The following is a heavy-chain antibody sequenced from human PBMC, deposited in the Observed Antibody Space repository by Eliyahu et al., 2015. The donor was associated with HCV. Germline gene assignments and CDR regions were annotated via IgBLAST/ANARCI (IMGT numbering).Heavy chain of an antibody. J-gene: IGHJ6*02. V-gene: IGHV4-31*03. D-gene: IGHD3-9*01. CDR1: GGXIXXXDYY. CDR2: IHYSANT. Sequence: QVQLQESGPGLVNPSQTLSLTCSXSGGXIXXXDYYWSWIRQHPVKGLEWIGFIHYSANTNYNPXLKGRVAISIDTSIDQFSLNMTSVNVADTAVYFCVRSNRDYDSLTGYDRPYYYGMDVWGRGTTVTVSS. CDR3: VRSNRDYDSLTGYDRPYYYGMDV.